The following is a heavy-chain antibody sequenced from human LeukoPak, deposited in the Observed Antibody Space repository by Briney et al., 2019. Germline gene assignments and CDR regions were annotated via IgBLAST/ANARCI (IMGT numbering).Heavy chain of an antibody. D-gene: IGHD2-8*01. J-gene: IGHJ3*02. V-gene: IGHV4-38-2*02. CDR1: GYSISSGYY. CDR3: ARSGGCTNGVRSKGAFDI. Sequence: SSETLSLTCTVSGYSISSGYYWGWIRPPPGKGLEWIGIIYHSGSTYYNPSLKSRVTISVDTSKNQFSLKLSSVTAADTAVYYCARSGGCTNGVRSKGAFDIRGQGTMVTVSS. CDR2: IYHSGST.